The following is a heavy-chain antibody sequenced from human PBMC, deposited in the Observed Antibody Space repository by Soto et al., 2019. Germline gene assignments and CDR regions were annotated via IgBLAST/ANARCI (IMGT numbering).Heavy chain of an antibody. CDR1: GYSFTSYW. J-gene: IGHJ6*02. CDR2: IYPGDSDT. V-gene: IGHV5-51*01. CDR3: ARRHYGGNSEFQYGMDV. Sequence: GESLKISCKGSGYSFTSYWIGWVRQMPGKGMEWIGIIYPGDSDTRYSPYFQGQVTISADKSISTAYLQWSSLKASDTAMYYCARRHYGGNSEFQYGMDVWGQGTTVTVSS. D-gene: IGHD4-17*01.